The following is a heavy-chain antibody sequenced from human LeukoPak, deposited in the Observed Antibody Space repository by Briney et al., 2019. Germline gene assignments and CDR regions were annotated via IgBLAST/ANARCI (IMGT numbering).Heavy chain of an antibody. CDR1: GGSISSSSYY. D-gene: IGHD6-13*01. V-gene: IGHV4-39*01. CDR2: IYYSGST. Sequence: SETLSLTCSVSGGSISSSSYYWGWIRQPPGKGLEWIGSIYYSGSTYYNPSPKSRVTISVDTSKNQFSLKLSSVTAADTAVYYCARSELGMKYSSSWYSDYYYYYYMDVWGKGTTVTVSS. CDR3: ARSELGMKYSSSWYSDYYYYYYMDV. J-gene: IGHJ6*03.